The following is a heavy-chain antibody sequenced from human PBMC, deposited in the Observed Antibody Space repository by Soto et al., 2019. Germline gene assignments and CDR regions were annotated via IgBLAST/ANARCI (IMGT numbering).Heavy chain of an antibody. J-gene: IGHJ4*02. CDR2: ISSSSSYI. V-gene: IGHV3-21*01. CDR1: GFTFSSYS. CDR3: ARAPRRGVGARDYYFDY. D-gene: IGHD1-26*01. Sequence: GGSLRLSCAASGFTFSSYSMNWVRQAPGKGLEWVSSISSSSSYIYYADSVKGRFTISRDNAKNSLYLQMNSLRAEDTAVYYCARAPRRGVGARDYYFDYWGQGTLVTVSS.